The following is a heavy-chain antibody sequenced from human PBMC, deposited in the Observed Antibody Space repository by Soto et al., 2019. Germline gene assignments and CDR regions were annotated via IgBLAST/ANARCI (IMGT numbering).Heavy chain of an antibody. Sequence: SVEVSCKASGGTFSSYAISWVRQAPGQGLEWMGGIIPIFGTANYAQKFQGRVTITADESTSTAYMELSSLRSEDTAVYYCARRIAAPPWWFDPWGQGTLVTVYS. V-gene: IGHV1-69*13. J-gene: IGHJ5*02. D-gene: IGHD6-6*01. CDR3: ARRIAAPPWWFDP. CDR2: IIPIFGTA. CDR1: GGTFSSYA.